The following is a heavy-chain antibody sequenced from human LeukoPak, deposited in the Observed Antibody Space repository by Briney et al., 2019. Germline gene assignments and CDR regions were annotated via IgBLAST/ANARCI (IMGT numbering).Heavy chain of an antibody. Sequence: SETLSLTCTVSGGSISSGSYYWSWIRQPAGKGLEWIGRIYTSGSTNYNPSLKSRVTISVDTSKNQFSLKLSSVTAADTAVYYCARGDYGMDVWGQGTTVTVSS. CDR2: IYTSGST. J-gene: IGHJ6*02. V-gene: IGHV4-61*02. CDR1: GGSISSGSYY. CDR3: ARGDYGMDV.